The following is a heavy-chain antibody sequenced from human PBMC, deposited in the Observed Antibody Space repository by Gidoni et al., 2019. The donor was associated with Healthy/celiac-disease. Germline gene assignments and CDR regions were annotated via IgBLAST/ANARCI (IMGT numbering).Heavy chain of an antibody. V-gene: IGHV4-59*01. CDR3: ARALGYSYGFFDY. J-gene: IGHJ4*02. CDR2: IYYSGST. CDR1: GGSISSYY. Sequence: QVQLQESGTGLVKPSETLSLTCTVSGGSISSYYWSWIRQPPGKGLEWIGYIYYSGSTNYNPSLKSRVTISVDTSKNQFPLKLSSVTAADTAVYYCARALGYSYGFFDYWGQGTLVTVSS. D-gene: IGHD5-18*01.